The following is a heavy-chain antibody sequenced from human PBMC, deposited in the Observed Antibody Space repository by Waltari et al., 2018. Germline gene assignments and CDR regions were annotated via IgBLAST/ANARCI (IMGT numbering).Heavy chain of an antibody. V-gene: IGHV3-30-3*01. CDR2: ISYDGSNK. D-gene: IGHD3-10*01. CDR1: GFTFSSYA. Sequence: QVQLVESGGGVVQPGRSLRLSCAASGFTFSSYAMHWVRQAPGKGLEWGAVISYDGSNKYYADSVKGRFTISRDNSKNTLYLQMNSLRAEDTAVYYCARGGIFDYWGQGTLVTVSS. CDR3: ARGGIFDY. J-gene: IGHJ4*02.